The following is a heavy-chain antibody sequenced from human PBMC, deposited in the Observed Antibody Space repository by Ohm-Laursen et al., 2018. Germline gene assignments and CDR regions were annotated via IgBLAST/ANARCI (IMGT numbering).Heavy chain of an antibody. CDR3: ARDPQYSGSYYRYFQH. V-gene: IGHV3-30*03. CDR1: GFTFSSYG. Sequence: SLRLSCSASGFTFSSYGMHWVRQAPGKGLEWVAVISYDGSNKYYADSVKGRFTISRDNSKNTLYLQMNSLRAEDTAVYYCARDPQYSGSYYRYFQHWGQGTLVTVSS. D-gene: IGHD1-26*01. CDR2: ISYDGSNK. J-gene: IGHJ1*01.